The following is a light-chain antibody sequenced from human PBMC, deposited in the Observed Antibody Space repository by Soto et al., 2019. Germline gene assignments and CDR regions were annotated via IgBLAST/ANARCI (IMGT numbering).Light chain of an antibody. CDR3: QQYDSNPLT. V-gene: IGKV1D-16*01. CDR2: AAS. J-gene: IGKJ4*01. Sequence: DIQMTQSPSSLSASVGDRITITCRASQGIGNWLAWYQQKPGKAPKSLIYAASNLQSGVPSRFSGTGSGTDFTLTISSLQPEDFATYYCQQYDSNPLTFGGGPKVEMK. CDR1: QGIGNW.